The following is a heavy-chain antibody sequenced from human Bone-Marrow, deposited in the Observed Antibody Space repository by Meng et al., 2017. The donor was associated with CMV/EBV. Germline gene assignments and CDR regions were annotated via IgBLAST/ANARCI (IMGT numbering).Heavy chain of an antibody. CDR2: IIPIFGTA. CDR3: ARERDDTRWLQLGAFPTDY. V-gene: IGHV1-69*05. D-gene: IGHD5-24*01. CDR1: GGTFSSYA. J-gene: IGHJ4*02. Sequence: SVKVSCKASGGTFSSYAISWVRQAPGQGLEWMGGIIPIFGTANYAQKFQGRVTITTDESTSTAYMELSRLRSDDTAVYYCARERDDTRWLQLGAFPTDYWGQGTLVTVSS.